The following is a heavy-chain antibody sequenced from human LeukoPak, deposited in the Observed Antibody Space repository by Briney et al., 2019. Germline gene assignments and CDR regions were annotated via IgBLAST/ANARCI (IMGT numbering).Heavy chain of an antibody. D-gene: IGHD3-22*01. V-gene: IGHV3-7*01. Sequence: GGSLRLSCAASGFTFSNYWMSWVRQAPGEGLEWVASIKGDGSEKYYVDSVKGRFTISRDNAKNSLYLQMNSLRAEDTAVYYCASDRGWRSSGYYLYYFDFWGQGTLVTVSS. CDR2: IKGDGSEK. CDR3: ASDRGWRSSGYYLYYFDF. J-gene: IGHJ4*02. CDR1: GFTFSNYW.